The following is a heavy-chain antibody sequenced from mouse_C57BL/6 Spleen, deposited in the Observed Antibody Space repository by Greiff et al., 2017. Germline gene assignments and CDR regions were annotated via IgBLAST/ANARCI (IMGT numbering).Heavy chain of an antibody. CDR2: ISSGGSYT. D-gene: IGHD1-1*01. CDR1: GFTFSSYG. CDR3: ARHGSKGNYYAMDY. Sequence: DVKLQESGGDLVKPGGSLKLSCAASGFTFSSYGMSWVRPTPDKRLEWVATISSGGSYTYYPDSVKGRFTISRDNAKNTLYLQMSSLKSEDTAMYYCARHGSKGNYYAMDYWGQGTSVTVSS. V-gene: IGHV5-6*02. J-gene: IGHJ4*01.